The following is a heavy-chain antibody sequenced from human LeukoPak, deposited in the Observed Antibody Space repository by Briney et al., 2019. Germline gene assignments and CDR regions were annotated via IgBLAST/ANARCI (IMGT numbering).Heavy chain of an antibody. CDR3: ARLAGFGELLDAFDI. CDR1: GFTFDDYG. D-gene: IGHD3-10*01. J-gene: IGHJ3*02. CDR2: INWSGGST. V-gene: IGHV3-20*04. Sequence: GGSLRLSCAASGFTFDDYGMRWVRQAPGKGLGWVSGINWSGGSTGYADSVKGRFTISRDNAKNSLYLQMNSLRAEDTALYYCARLAGFGELLDAFDIWGQGTMVTVSS.